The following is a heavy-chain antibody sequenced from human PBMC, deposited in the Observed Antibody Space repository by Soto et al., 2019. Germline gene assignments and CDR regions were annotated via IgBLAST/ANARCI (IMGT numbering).Heavy chain of an antibody. CDR2: ISYSGST. J-gene: IGHJ3*02. V-gene: IGHV4-39*07. CDR3: AGEHDGSGSYDVGALGI. Sequence: SETLSLTCTVSGGSISSDSYYWGWIRQSPEKGLEWIASISYSGSTYYNPTLKSRLIISVDTSKSQFSLKLSSVTAADTAVYYCAGEHDGSGSYDVGALGIWGQGTIVT. D-gene: IGHD3-10*01. CDR1: GGSISSDSYY.